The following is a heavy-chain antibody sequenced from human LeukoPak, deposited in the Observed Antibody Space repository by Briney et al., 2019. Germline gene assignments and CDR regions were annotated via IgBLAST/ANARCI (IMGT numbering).Heavy chain of an antibody. V-gene: IGHV4-39*01. CDR1: GGSISSSSYY. Sequence: SETLSLTCTVSGGSISSSSYYWGWIRQPPGKGLEWIGSIYYSGSTYYNPSLKSRVTISVDTSKNQFSLKLSSVTAANTAVYYCARLFSVTTPVHVIDPWGQGTLVTVSS. J-gene: IGHJ5*02. CDR3: ARLFSVTTPVHVIDP. CDR2: IYYSGST. D-gene: IGHD4-11*01.